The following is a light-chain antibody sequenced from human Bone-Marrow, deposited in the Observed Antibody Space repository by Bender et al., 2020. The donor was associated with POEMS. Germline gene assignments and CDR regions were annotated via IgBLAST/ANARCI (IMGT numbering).Light chain of an antibody. J-gene: IGLJ2*01. V-gene: IGLV3-1*01. CDR1: KLGEKY. Sequence: SYELTQPPSVSVSPGQTASITCSGDKLGEKYASWYQQRPGQSPVMIIYQDNKRPSGIPERFSGSNSGNTATLTISGTQAMDEGDYYCQAWDRTTAVFGGGTKLIVL. CDR3: QAWDRTTAV. CDR2: QDN.